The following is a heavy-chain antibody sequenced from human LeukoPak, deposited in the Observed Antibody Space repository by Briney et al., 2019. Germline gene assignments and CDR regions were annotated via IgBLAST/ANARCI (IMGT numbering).Heavy chain of an antibody. V-gene: IGHV4-39*01. CDR3: ARHGPGDYSNPFPY. CDR1: GGSISSSSYY. D-gene: IGHD4-11*01. J-gene: IGHJ4*02. CDR2: IYYSGST. Sequence: SETLCLTCTVSGGSISSSSYYWGWIRQPPGKGLEWIGSIYYSGSTYYNPSLKSRVTISVDTSKNQFSLKLSSVTAADTAVYYCARHGPGDYSNPFPYWGQGTLVTVSS.